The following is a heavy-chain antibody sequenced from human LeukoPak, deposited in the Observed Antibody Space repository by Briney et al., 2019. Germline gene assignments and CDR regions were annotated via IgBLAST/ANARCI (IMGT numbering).Heavy chain of an antibody. CDR2: IYSGGST. CDR3: AKDHDSSVIRRLANRFFDY. V-gene: IGHV3-66*01. J-gene: IGHJ4*02. Sequence: PGGSLRLSCAASGFTVSNNYMRWVRQAPGKGLEWVSLIYSGGSTYYADSVKGRFIISRDNSKNTLYLQMNSLRAEDTAVYYCAKDHDSSVIRRLANRFFDYWGQGTLVTVSS. D-gene: IGHD3-22*01. CDR1: GFTVSNNY.